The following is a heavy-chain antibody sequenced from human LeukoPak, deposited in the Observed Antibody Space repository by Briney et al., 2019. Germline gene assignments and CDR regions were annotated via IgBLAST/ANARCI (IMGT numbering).Heavy chain of an antibody. CDR3: AIGPRGYSYGYGLHY. D-gene: IGHD5-18*01. J-gene: IGHJ4*02. CDR1: GFTFSSYA. V-gene: IGHV3-23*01. CDR2: ISGSGGST. Sequence: GGSLRLSCAASGFTFSSYAMSWVRQAPGKGLEWVSDISGSGGSTYYADSVKGRCTISRDNSKNRLYLQMNSLRAEDTAVYYCAIGPRGYSYGYGLHYWGQGPLVTVS.